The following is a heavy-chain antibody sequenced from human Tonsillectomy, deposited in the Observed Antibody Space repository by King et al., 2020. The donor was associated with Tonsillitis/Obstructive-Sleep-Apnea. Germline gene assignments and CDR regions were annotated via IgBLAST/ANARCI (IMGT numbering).Heavy chain of an antibody. Sequence: QLQESGPGLVKPSETLSLTCTVSGDSISSYYWSWIRQPPGKGLEWIGYIYYSGCTNYNPSLKSRVTIAADTSKKHFSLKLSSVTAADTAVYYCARTAGYYYFMDVWGKGTTVTVSS. V-gene: IGHV4-59*08. D-gene: IGHD2-21*02. CDR1: GDSISSYY. CDR3: ARTAGYYYFMDV. CDR2: IYYSGCT. J-gene: IGHJ6*03.